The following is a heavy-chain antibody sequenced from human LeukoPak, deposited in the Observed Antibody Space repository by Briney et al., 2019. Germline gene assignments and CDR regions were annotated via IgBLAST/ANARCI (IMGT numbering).Heavy chain of an antibody. CDR3: AKDLSSSSSWYWGHFDY. J-gene: IGHJ4*02. CDR1: GFTFGSYG. D-gene: IGHD6-13*01. CDR2: ISYDGSNK. V-gene: IGHV3-30*18. Sequence: TGGSLRLSCAASGFTFGSYGMHWVRQAPGKGLEWVAVISYDGSNKYYADSVKGRFTISRDNSKNTLYLQMNSLRAEDTAVYYCAKDLSSSSSWYWGHFDYWGQGTLVTVSS.